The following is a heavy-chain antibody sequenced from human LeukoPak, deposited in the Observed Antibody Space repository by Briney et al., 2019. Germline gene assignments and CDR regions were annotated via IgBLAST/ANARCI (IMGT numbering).Heavy chain of an antibody. CDR3: AKDRGSYSTTADS. CDR1: GFTFSDYG. Sequence: GRSLRLSCAASGFTFSDYGIHWVRQAPGKGLEWVAVIWYDGTNKYYGDSVKGRFTISRDNSKNTLYLQMNSLRAEDTTVYYCAKDRGSYSTTADSWGQGTLVTVSS. V-gene: IGHV3-33*06. CDR2: IWYDGTNK. J-gene: IGHJ5*01. D-gene: IGHD1-26*01.